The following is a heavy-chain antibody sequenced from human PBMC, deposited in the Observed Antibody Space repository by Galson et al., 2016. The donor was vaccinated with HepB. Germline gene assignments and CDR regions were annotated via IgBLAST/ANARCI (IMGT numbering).Heavy chain of an antibody. J-gene: IGHJ5*02. CDR1: GGSISNYF. CDR3: ARQDYIHYFDP. CDR2: IYTSGST. D-gene: IGHD4-11*01. V-gene: IGHV4-4*07. Sequence: SETLSLTCTVSGGSISNYFWSWIRQPAEKGLEWIGRIYTSGSTNYNPSLKSRVTMSVDTSKNQFSLRLSSVTAADTAVYYCARQDYIHYFDPWGQGTLVTVSS.